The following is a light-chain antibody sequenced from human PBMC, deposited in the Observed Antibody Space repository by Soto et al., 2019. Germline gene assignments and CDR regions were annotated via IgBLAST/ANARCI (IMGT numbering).Light chain of an antibody. CDR1: QSVTSSY. Sequence: IVLTQSPGTLSLSPEERATLSCRASQSVTSSYLAWYQQKPGQAPRLLIYGASSRATGIPDRFSGSGSGTDFTLTISRLEPEDFAVYYCQQYVTSPLTFGGGTKVEIK. CDR2: GAS. CDR3: QQYVTSPLT. J-gene: IGKJ4*01. V-gene: IGKV3-20*01.